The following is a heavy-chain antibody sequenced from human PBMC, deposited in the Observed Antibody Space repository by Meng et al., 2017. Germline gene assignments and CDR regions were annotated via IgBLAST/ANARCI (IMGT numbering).Heavy chain of an antibody. CDR1: GFTFSSYW. Sequence: GGSLRLSCAASGFTFSSYWMSWVRQAPGKGLEWVANIKQDGSEKYYVDSVKGRFTISRDNAKNSLYLQMNSLRAEDTAVYYCARGSDILDYDFWRGYYISYYYGMDVWGQGTTVTVSS. CDR2: IKQDGSEK. D-gene: IGHD3-3*01. J-gene: IGHJ6*02. V-gene: IGHV3-7*01. CDR3: ARGSDILDYDFWRGYYISYYYGMDV.